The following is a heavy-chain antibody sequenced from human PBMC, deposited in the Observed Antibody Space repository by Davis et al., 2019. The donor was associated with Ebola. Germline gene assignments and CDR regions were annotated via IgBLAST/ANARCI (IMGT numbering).Heavy chain of an antibody. V-gene: IGHV3-23*01. D-gene: IGHD3-3*01. CDR2: ISGSGGST. Sequence: PGGSLRLSCAASGFTFSSYAMSWVRQAPGKGLEWVSAISGSGGSTYYADSVKGRFTISRENAKNSLYLQMNSLRAGDTAVYYCAGVGRGDRVDAFDIWGQGTMVTVSS. CDR1: GFTFSSYA. J-gene: IGHJ3*02. CDR3: AGVGRGDRVDAFDI.